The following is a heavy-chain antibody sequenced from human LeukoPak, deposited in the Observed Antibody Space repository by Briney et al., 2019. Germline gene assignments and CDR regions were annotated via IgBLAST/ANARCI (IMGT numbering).Heavy chain of an antibody. V-gene: IGHV3-64D*06. J-gene: IGHJ4*02. D-gene: IGHD3-22*01. Sequence: GGSLRLSCSASGFTFKKYAMHWVRQAPGKGLDYVSAINSNGGRTYYADSVKGRFTISRDNSKNTLFLQMSSLRVEDTAVYYCVKDLYYDNSGYYSGAFDYWGQGTLVTVSP. CDR3: VKDLYYDNSGYYSGAFDY. CDR2: INSNGGRT. CDR1: GFTFKKYA.